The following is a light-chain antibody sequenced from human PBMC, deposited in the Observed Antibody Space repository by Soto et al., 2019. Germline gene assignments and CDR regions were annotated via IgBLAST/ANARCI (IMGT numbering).Light chain of an antibody. V-gene: IGLV1-36*01. CDR3: ATCDDSLNGPV. CDR2: YDD. CDR1: RSNIGNNP. Sequence: QSVLTQPPSMSVAPRQRVTISCSGSRSNIGNNPVNWYQQLPGEPPKLLISYDDRLPSGVSDRFSGSKSGTSASLAISGLQSEDEADYYCATCDDSLNGPVFGGGTKVTVL. J-gene: IGLJ2*01.